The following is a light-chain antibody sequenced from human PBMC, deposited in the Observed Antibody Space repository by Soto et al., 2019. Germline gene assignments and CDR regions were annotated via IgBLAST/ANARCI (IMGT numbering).Light chain of an antibody. J-gene: IGLJ3*02. V-gene: IGLV1-44*01. CDR3: AAWDDSLNGHWV. CDR2: TNN. Sequence: QSVLIQPPSACGTPGQRVIISCSGGSSNIGRNTVNWYQQLPGTAPKVLIHTNNQRPSGVPDRFSGSKSGTSASLAISGLQSEDEADYYCAAWDDSLNGHWVFGGGTKLTVL. CDR1: SSNIGRNT.